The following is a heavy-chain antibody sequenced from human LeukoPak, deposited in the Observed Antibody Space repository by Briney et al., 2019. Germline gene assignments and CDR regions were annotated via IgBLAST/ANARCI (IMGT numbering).Heavy chain of an antibody. J-gene: IGHJ4*02. Sequence: ASVKVSCKASGYTFTSYDINWVREATGQGVEWMGWMNPNSGNTGYAQKFQGRVTMTRNTSISTAYMELSSLRSEDTAVYYCARGRDDYVWGSYRYWVSFDYWGQGTLVTVSS. CDR3: ARGRDDYVWGSYRYWVSFDY. CDR2: MNPNSGNT. V-gene: IGHV1-8*01. CDR1: GYTFTSYD. D-gene: IGHD3-16*02.